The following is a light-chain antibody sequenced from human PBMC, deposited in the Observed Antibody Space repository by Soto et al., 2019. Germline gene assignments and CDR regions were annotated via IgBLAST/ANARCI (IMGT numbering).Light chain of an antibody. CDR1: QSVTSNF. Sequence: ENALTQSPGTLSLSPGERATLSCRASQSVTSNFLAWYQQKPGQAPRLLIDGASTRAAGVPDIVSGSGSGTDFTLTITGLEPEDFAVYYCQQYGRSPLLYTFGQGTKL. J-gene: IGKJ2*01. CDR3: QQYGRSPLLYT. CDR2: GAS. V-gene: IGKV3-20*01.